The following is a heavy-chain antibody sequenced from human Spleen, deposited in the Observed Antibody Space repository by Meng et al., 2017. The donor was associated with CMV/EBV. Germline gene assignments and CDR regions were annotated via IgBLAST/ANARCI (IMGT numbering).Heavy chain of an antibody. CDR1: GYTFTTYD. CDR2: ISSYNSNT. D-gene: IGHD2-21*01. CDR3: ATIAYCGGDCYQVHPLYDH. Sequence: ASVKVSCKASGYTFTTYDITWVRQAPGQGLEWVGWISSYNSNTNYAQKFLGRVTLTTDTSTSIAYMELRSLRSDDTAVYYCATIAYCGGDCYQVHPLYDHWGQGTLVTVSS. J-gene: IGHJ5*02. V-gene: IGHV1-18*01.